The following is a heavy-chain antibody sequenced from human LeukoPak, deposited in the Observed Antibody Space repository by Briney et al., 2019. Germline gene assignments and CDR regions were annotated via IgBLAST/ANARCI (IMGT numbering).Heavy chain of an antibody. D-gene: IGHD5-24*01. CDR3: ARDPIELATTRRAFDI. Sequence: GGSLRLSCAASGFTFSDYYMSWIRQTPGKGLEWVSSISSTSSYIYYADSVKGRFTISRDNAKNSLYLQMFSLRAEDTAVYYCARDPIELATTRRAFDIWGQGTMVTVSS. V-gene: IGHV3-11*06. J-gene: IGHJ3*02. CDR2: ISSTSSYI. CDR1: GFTFSDYY.